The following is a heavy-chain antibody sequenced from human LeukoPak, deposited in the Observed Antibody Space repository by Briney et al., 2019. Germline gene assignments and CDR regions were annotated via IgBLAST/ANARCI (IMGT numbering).Heavy chain of an antibody. J-gene: IGHJ5*02. V-gene: IGHV4-34*01. CDR3: ARPTREDTNWFDP. CDR1: GGSFSGYY. Sequence: PSETLSLTCAVYGGSFSGYYWSWIRQPPGKGLEWIGEINHSGSTNYNPSLKSRVTISVDTSKNQFSPKLSSVTAADTAVYYCARPTREDTNWFDPWGQGTLVTVSS. CDR2: INHSGST.